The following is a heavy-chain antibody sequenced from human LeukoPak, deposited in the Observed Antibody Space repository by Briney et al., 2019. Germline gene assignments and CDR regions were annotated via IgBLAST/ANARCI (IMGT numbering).Heavy chain of an antibody. Sequence: GRSLRLSCAASGFTFSSYAMHWVRQAPGKGLEWVTIISFDGSNKYYADSVKGRFTISRDTSKNTLYLQMNTLRAEDTAIYYCAKDQVMCSDCYSRPIDYWGQGTLVTVSS. V-gene: IGHV3-30*04. J-gene: IGHJ4*02. D-gene: IGHD2-21*02. CDR1: GFTFSSYA. CDR3: AKDQVMCSDCYSRPIDY. CDR2: ISFDGSNK.